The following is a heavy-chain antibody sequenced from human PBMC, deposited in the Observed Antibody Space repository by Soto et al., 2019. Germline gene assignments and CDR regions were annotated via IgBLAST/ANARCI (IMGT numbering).Heavy chain of an antibody. D-gene: IGHD4-17*01. J-gene: IGHJ6*02. CDR2: IYYSGTT. CDR3: ARTTVLGYYGMDV. V-gene: IGHV4-31*03. Sequence: SETLSLTCTVSGGSINSGGYYWSWIRQHPGKGLEWVGYIYYSGTTYYNPSLQSRLTISRDTPKNQFSLKLSSVTAADTAVYYCARTTVLGYYGMDVWGQGTTVTVSS. CDR1: GGSINSGGYY.